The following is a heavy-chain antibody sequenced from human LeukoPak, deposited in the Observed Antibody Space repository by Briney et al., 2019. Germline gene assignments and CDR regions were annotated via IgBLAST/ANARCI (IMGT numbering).Heavy chain of an antibody. CDR3: ATAGNYRFDY. D-gene: IGHD1-7*01. Sequence: PGGSVRLSCAASGFTFSNYWVHWVRQAPGKGLVWVSRINPDGSTINYADSVKGRFTISRDNAKNTLYLQMNSLRAEDTAVYYCATAGNYRFDYWGQGTLVTVSS. V-gene: IGHV3-74*01. CDR2: INPDGSTI. J-gene: IGHJ4*02. CDR1: GFTFSNYW.